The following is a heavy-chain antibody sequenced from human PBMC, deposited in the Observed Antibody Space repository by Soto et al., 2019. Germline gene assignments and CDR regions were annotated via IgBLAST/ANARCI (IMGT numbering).Heavy chain of an antibody. CDR3: ARDPVYSSGWYGAFDI. V-gene: IGHV6-1*01. CDR1: GESVSSNSAA. D-gene: IGHD6-19*01. CDR2: TYYGSKWYN. Sequence: SQTLSLTCASSGESVSSNSAAWNWIRQSPSRGLEWLGRTYYGSKWYNDYAVSVKSRITINPDTSKNQFSLQLNSVTPEDTAVYYCARDPVYSSGWYGAFDIWGQGTMVTVSS. J-gene: IGHJ3*02.